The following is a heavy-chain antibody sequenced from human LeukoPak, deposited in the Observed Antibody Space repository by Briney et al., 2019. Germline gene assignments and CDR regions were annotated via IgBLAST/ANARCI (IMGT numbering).Heavy chain of an antibody. D-gene: IGHD3-3*01. V-gene: IGHV1-2*02. CDR1: GYTFTGYY. J-gene: IGHJ6*02. CDR3: AREDYPILEWLISSGYYYYGMDV. CDR2: INPNSGGT. Sequence: VKXSCKASGYTFTGYYMHWVRQAPGQGLEWMGWINPNSGGTNYAQKFQGRVTMTRDTSISTAYMELSRLRSDDTAVYYCAREDYPILEWLISSGYYYYGMDVWGQGTTVTVSS.